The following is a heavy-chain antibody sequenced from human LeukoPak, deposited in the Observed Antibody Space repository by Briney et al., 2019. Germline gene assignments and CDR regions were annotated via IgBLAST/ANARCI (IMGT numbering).Heavy chain of an antibody. CDR2: ISSSSGPI. J-gene: IGHJ3*02. D-gene: IGHD1-14*01. CDR3: ARQEPGFDI. CDR1: GFTFSTYI. Sequence: GGSLRLSCAASGFTFSTYIMNWVRQAPGKGLEWVSYISSSSGPIYYAASVKGRFTISRDNAKNSLYLQMNSLRAEDTGVYYCARQEPGFDIWGQETMVNVSS. V-gene: IGHV3-48*01.